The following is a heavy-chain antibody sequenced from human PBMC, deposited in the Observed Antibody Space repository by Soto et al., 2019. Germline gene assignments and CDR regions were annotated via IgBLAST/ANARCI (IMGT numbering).Heavy chain of an antibody. V-gene: IGHV3-53*01. CDR2: IYSGGST. CDR3: ARAYCSGGSCYPDAFDI. J-gene: IGHJ3*02. CDR1: EFTVSSNY. D-gene: IGHD2-15*01. Sequence: GGSQRHSYAASEFTVSSNYMSWVRQAPGKGLEWVSVIYSGGSTYYADSVKGRFTISRDNSRNTLYLQMNSLRAEDTAVYYCARAYCSGGSCYPDAFDIWGQGTLVTGSS.